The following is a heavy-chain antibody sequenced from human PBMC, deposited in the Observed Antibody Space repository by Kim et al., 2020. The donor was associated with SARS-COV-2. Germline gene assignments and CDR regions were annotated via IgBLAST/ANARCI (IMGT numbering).Heavy chain of an antibody. CDR3: ATDLGQWLASRYFYGMDV. Sequence: GGSLRLSCAASGFTFRNYALHWVRQAPGKGPEWVSVISYDGTNKYYADSVKGRFTISRDNSKDTLYLQINSLRNDDTALYYCATDLGQWLASRYFYGMDVWGQGTPVTVSS. D-gene: IGHD6-19*01. V-gene: IGHV3-30*04. CDR2: ISYDGTNK. J-gene: IGHJ6*02. CDR1: GFTFRNYA.